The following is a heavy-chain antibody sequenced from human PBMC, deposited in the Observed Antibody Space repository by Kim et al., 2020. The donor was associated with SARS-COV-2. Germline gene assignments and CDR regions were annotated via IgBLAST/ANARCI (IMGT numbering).Heavy chain of an antibody. V-gene: IGHV4-61*01. Sequence: SETLSLTCTVSGGSVSSGSYYWSWIRQPPGKGLEWIGYIYYSGSTNYNPSLKSRVTISVDTSKNQFSLKLSSVTAADTAVYYCARRAVVPAPGYYGMDVWGQGTTVTVSS. CDR3: ARRAVVPAPGYYGMDV. D-gene: IGHD2-2*01. J-gene: IGHJ6*02. CDR2: IYYSGST. CDR1: GGSVSSGSYY.